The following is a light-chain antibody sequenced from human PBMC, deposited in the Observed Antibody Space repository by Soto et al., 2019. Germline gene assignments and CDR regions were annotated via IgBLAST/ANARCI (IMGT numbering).Light chain of an antibody. CDR1: SSDVGRNNH. J-gene: IGLJ1*01. Sequence: QSVLTQPASVSGSPGQSIAISCTGTSSDVGRNNHVSWYQQHPGKAPKLMIYEVTQRPSGVSDRFSGSKSDNTASLTISGLQAEDEADYYCCSYAGSGTFYVFGTGTKLTVL. V-gene: IGLV2-23*02. CDR3: CSYAGSGTFYV. CDR2: EVT.